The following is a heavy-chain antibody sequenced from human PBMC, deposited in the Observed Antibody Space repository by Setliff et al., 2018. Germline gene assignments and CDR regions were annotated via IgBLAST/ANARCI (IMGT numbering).Heavy chain of an antibody. V-gene: IGHV4-61*09. Sequence: SETLSLTCTVSGGSISSGNYYWSWIRQPAGKGLEWIGHIQTSGTTNYNPSLKRRVTISVDTSMNQFSLNLSAVTAADTAVYYCVRDRYGRNSDGSGVYNWFDSWGQGILVTVSS. CDR1: GGSISSGNYY. D-gene: IGHD2-15*01. J-gene: IGHJ5*01. CDR3: VRDRYGRNSDGSGVYNWFDS. CDR2: IQTSGTT.